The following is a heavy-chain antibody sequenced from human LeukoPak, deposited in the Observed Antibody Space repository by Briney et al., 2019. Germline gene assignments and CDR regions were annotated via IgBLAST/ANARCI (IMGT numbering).Heavy chain of an antibody. CDR2: IDTSGST. J-gene: IGHJ6*02. CDR3: ARDNPIQYGMDV. Sequence: PSETLSLTCTVSGGSISSGSYYWGWIRQPAGRGLESIVRIDTSGSTNYNPSLKSRVTISVDTSKNQFSLKLSSVTAADTAVYYCARDNPIQYGMDVWGQGTTVTVSS. CDR1: GGSISSGSYY. D-gene: IGHD1-14*01. V-gene: IGHV4-61*02.